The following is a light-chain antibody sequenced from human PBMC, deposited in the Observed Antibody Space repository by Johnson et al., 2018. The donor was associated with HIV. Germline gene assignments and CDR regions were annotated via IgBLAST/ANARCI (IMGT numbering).Light chain of an antibody. J-gene: IGLJ1*01. CDR2: DNN. CDR3: GTWDSTLSAGGV. Sequence: QSVLTQPPSVSAAPGQKVTISCSGSSSNIGNNYVSWYQQLPRTAPKLLIYDNNMRPSGIPDRFSGSKSGTSATLDITGLQTGDEADYYCGTWDSTLSAGGVFGTGTKVTVL. CDR1: SSNIGNNY. V-gene: IGLV1-51*01.